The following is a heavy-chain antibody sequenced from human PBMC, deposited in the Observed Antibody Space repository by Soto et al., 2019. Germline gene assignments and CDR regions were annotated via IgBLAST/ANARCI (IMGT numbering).Heavy chain of an antibody. V-gene: IGHV3-30-3*01. CDR2: ISYDGSNK. J-gene: IGHJ6*02. CDR3: ARWGIVVVVAATRNYYGMDV. Sequence: GGSLRLSCAASGFTFSSYAMHWVRQAPGKGLEWVAVISYDGSNKYYADSVKGRFTISRDNSKNTLYLQMNSLRAEDTAVYYCARWGIVVVVAATRNYYGMDVWGQGTTVTVSS. D-gene: IGHD2-15*01. CDR1: GFTFSSYA.